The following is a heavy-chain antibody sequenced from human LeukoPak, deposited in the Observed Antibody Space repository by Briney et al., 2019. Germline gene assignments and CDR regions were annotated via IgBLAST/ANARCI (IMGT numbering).Heavy chain of an antibody. J-gene: IGHJ4*02. V-gene: IGHV3-21*01. Sequence: SVKGRFTISRDNAKNSLYLQMNSLRAEDTAVYYCAIYDFSPPFDYWGQGTLVTVSS. D-gene: IGHD3-3*01. CDR3: AIYDFSPPFDY.